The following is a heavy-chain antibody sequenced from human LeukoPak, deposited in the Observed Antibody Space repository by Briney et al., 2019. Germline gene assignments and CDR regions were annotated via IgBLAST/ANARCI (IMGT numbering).Heavy chain of an antibody. CDR3: ARLYNTYYDSSGYYYLRSPRAFDI. CDR2: ISAYNGNT. V-gene: IGHV1-18*01. CDR1: GYTFTSYG. J-gene: IGHJ3*02. Sequence: GASVKVSCKASGYTFTSYGISWVRQAPGQGLEWMGWISAYNGNTNYAQKLQGRVTMTTDTSTSTAYMELRSLRSDDTAVYYCARLYNTYYDSSGYYYLRSPRAFDIWGQGTMVTVSS. D-gene: IGHD3-22*01.